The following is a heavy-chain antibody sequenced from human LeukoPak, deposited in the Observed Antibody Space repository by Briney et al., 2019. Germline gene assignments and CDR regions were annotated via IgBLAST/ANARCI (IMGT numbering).Heavy chain of an antibody. Sequence: SVTVSCKASGGTVNSYSISWVRQAPGQGLAWVGRIIPILGIANYAQKFQGRVTITADKSTSTAYMELNSLRSEDTAVYYCARGPLAVPDYWGQGTLVTVSS. CDR1: GGTVNSYS. J-gene: IGHJ4*02. CDR3: ARGPLAVPDY. V-gene: IGHV1-69*02. D-gene: IGHD6-19*01. CDR2: IIPILGIA.